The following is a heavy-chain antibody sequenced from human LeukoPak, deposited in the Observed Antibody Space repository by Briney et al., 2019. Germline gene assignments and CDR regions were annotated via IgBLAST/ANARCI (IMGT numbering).Heavy chain of an antibody. V-gene: IGHV3-43*02. CDR1: GFTFDDYA. Sequence: PGGSLRLSCAASGFTFDDYAMHWVRQAPGKGLEWVSLISGDGGSTYYADSMRGRFTISRDNSKNSLYLQMNSLRTEDTAFYYCAKDIRDIWFGELEHWGQGILVTVSS. CDR2: ISGDGGST. D-gene: IGHD3-10*01. J-gene: IGHJ4*02. CDR3: AKDIRDIWFGELEH.